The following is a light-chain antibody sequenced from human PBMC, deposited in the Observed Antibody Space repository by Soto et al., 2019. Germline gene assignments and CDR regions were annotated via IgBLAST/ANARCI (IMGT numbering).Light chain of an antibody. Sequence: DIQRTQSPSSLSASVGDRVTITCRASQGISNYFGWYQQKPGKAPKRLIYAISILQGGVPSRFSGSGSGTEFTLTISSLQPTDFATYYCLQHETYPRTFGQGTKVEIK. CDR1: QGISNY. V-gene: IGKV1-17*01. CDR3: LQHETYPRT. J-gene: IGKJ1*01. CDR2: AIS.